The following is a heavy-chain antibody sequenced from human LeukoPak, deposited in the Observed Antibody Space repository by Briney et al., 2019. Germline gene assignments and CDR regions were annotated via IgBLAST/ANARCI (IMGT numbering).Heavy chain of an antibody. Sequence: ASVTVSFKASGYTFICYYMHWVRHPPGQGLELMGRINPNRGVRHNTHNFQGRVTMTRDTSISTAYMELSDLRSDDTAVYYCAIPFADGGFYWGQGTLVSVST. CDR2: INPNRGVR. V-gene: IGHV1-2*06. CDR3: AIPFADGGFY. J-gene: IGHJ4*02. D-gene: IGHD2-21*01. CDR1: GYTFICYY.